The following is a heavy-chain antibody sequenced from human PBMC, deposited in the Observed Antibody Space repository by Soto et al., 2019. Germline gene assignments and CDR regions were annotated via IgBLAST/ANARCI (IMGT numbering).Heavy chain of an antibody. D-gene: IGHD2-2*02. J-gene: IGHJ4*02. CDR2: IYHSGST. Sequence: KASETLSLTCTVSGGSISSYYWSWIRQPPGKGLEWIGYIYHSGSTNYNPSLKSRVTISVDTSKNQFSLKLSSVTAADTAVYYCARARKHCSSTSCYTNFDYWGQGTLVTVSS. CDR1: GGSISSYY. CDR3: ARARKHCSSTSCYTNFDY. V-gene: IGHV4-59*01.